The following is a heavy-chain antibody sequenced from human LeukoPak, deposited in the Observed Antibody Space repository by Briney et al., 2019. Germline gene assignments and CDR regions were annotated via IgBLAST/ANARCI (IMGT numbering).Heavy chain of an antibody. J-gene: IGHJ4*02. D-gene: IGHD3-9*01. Sequence: GGSLRLSCAASGFTFDDYGMSWVRQTPGKGLEWVSGINWNGGYTGYVDSVKGRFTISRDNAKNSLYLQMNSLRAEDTALYHCARGLRYFDWLLCDYWGQGTLVTVSS. CDR3: ARGLRYFDWLLCDY. V-gene: IGHV3-20*01. CDR2: INWNGGYT. CDR1: GFTFDDYG.